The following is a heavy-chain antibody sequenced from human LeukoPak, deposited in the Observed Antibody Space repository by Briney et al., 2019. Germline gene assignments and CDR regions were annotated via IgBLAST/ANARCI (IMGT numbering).Heavy chain of an antibody. V-gene: IGHV3-23*01. CDR2: ISDRDHNT. J-gene: IGHJ4*02. CDR3: AKGGLSRAGLDF. CDR1: GFTFISYA. D-gene: IGHD5/OR15-5a*01. Sequence: GGSLRLSCAASGFTFISYAMTWVRQAPGKGLEWVSSISDRDHNTYYADSVKGRFTISRDNSKNTLYLQMNSLRAEDTAVYYCAKGGLSRAGLDFWGQGTLVTVSS.